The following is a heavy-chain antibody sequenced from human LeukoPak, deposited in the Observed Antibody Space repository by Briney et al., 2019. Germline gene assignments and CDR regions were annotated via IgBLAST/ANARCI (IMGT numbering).Heavy chain of an antibody. CDR3: ARSATIIGGFDY. CDR1: GYSFTSYR. V-gene: IGHV5-51*01. CDR2: IYSGDADT. D-gene: IGHD3-10*01. J-gene: IGHJ4*02. Sequence: GESLKISCKGSGYSFTSYRIGWVRQMPGKGLEWLGIIYSGDADTRYSPSFQGQVTISADRSISTAYLQWSSLKASDTAMYYCARSATIIGGFDYWGQGTLVTVSS.